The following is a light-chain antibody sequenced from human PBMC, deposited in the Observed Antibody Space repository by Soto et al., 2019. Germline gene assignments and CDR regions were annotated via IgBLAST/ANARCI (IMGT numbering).Light chain of an antibody. J-gene: IGLJ1*01. Sequence: QSVLTQPASASGSPGQSIAISCSGSSSDLGIYNYVSWYQQHPGKVPKLIIFEVTNRPSGVSNRFSGSKSGNTASLTISGLQAEDEADYYCSSYTTSSTRVFGTGTKVTVL. V-gene: IGLV2-14*01. CDR1: SSDLGIYNY. CDR2: EVT. CDR3: SSYTTSSTRV.